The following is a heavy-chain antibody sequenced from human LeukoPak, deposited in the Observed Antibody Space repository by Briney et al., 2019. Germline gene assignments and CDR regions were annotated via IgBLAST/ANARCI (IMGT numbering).Heavy chain of an antibody. CDR2: IYYSGST. V-gene: IGHV4-59*05. CDR1: GGSISSYF. Sequence: SETLSLTCTVSGGSISSYFWSWIRQPPGKGLEWIGSIYYSGSTYYNASLKSRVTISVDTSKNQFSLKLSSVTAADTAVYYCARDSYGSGRNAFDIWGQGTVVTVSS. J-gene: IGHJ3*02. D-gene: IGHD3-10*01. CDR3: ARDSYGSGRNAFDI.